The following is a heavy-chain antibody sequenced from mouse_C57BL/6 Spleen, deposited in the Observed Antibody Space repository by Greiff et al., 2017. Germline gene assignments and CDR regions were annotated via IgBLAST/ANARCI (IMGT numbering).Heavy chain of an antibody. CDR3: AGVGDYGYYAMDY. CDR1: GYTFTDYN. D-gene: IGHD2-4*01. Sequence: EVQPQQSGPELVKPGASVKMSCKASGYTFTDYNMHWVKQSHGKSLEWIGYINPNNGGTSYNQKFKGKATLTVNKSSSTAYMELRSLTSEDSAVYYCAGVGDYGYYAMDYWGQGTSVTVSS. V-gene: IGHV1-22*01. J-gene: IGHJ4*01. CDR2: INPNNGGT.